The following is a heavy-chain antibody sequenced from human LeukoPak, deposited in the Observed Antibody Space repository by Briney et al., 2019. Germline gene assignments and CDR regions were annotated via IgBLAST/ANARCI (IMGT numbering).Heavy chain of an antibody. J-gene: IGHJ4*02. D-gene: IGHD2-2*01. CDR3: ARDLGVVVPAAIGY. CDR1: GYTFTSYG. V-gene: IGHV1-18*01. CDR2: ISAYNGNT. Sequence: ASVKVSCKASGYTFTSYGISWVRQAPGQGLEWMGWISAYNGNTNYAQKLQGRVTMTTDTSTSTAYMELRSLRSDDTAVYYCARDLGVVVPAAIGYWGQGTLVTVSS.